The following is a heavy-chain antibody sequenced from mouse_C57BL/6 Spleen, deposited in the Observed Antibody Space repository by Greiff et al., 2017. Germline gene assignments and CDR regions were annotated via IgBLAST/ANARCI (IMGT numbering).Heavy chain of an antibody. CDR2: INPYNGGT. Sequence: VQLQQSGPVLVKPGASVKMSCKASGYTFTDYYMNWVKQSHGKSLEWIGVINPYNGGTSYNQKFKGKATLTVDKSSSTAYMELNSLTSEDSAVYYCARQLRGFDYWGQGTTLTVSS. J-gene: IGHJ2*01. CDR1: GYTFTDYY. D-gene: IGHD3-2*02. V-gene: IGHV1-19*01. CDR3: ARQLRGFDY.